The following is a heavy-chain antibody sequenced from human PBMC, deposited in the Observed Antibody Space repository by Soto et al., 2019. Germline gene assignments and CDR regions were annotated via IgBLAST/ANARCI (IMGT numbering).Heavy chain of an antibody. CDR1: GYTFTSYG. CDR3: AREGVVVVPASLGDYYYYGMDV. J-gene: IGHJ6*02. CDR2: ISAYNGNT. D-gene: IGHD2-2*01. Sequence: VQLVQSGAEGKKPGASVKVSCKASGYTFTSYGISWVRQAPGQGLEWMGWISAYNGNTNYAQKLQGRVTMTTDTSTSNAYMELRRLISDDTAVYYCAREGVVVVPASLGDYYYYGMDVWGQGTTVTVSS. V-gene: IGHV1-18*01.